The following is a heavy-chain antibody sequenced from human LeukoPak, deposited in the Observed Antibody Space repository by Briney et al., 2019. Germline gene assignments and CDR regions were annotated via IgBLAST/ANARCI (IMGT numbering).Heavy chain of an antibody. J-gene: IGHJ4*02. CDR3: ARSGSEIDF. CDR1: GFTFSTYW. CDR2: IKEDGSEE. Sequence: GGSLRLSCTASGFTFSTYWMTWVRQAPGKGLEWVANIKEDGSEENYVDSVKGRFTISRDNAKNSLYLQMNSLRVEDTAVYYCARSGSEIDFWGQGALVTVSS. V-gene: IGHV3-7*01. D-gene: IGHD1-26*01.